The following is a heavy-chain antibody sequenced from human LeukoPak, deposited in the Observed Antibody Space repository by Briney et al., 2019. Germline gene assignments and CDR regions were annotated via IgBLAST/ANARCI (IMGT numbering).Heavy chain of an antibody. CDR3: ARDSEPFMTTVPTG. V-gene: IGHV3-33*01. D-gene: IGHD4-17*01. CDR1: GFTFSSYG. CDR2: IWYDGSNK. Sequence: GGSLRLSCAASGFTFSSYGMHWVRQAPGRGVAWVAVIWYDGSNKYYADSVKGRFTISRDNSKNTLYLQMNSLRAEDTAVYYCARDSEPFMTTVPTGWGQGTLVTVSS. J-gene: IGHJ4*02.